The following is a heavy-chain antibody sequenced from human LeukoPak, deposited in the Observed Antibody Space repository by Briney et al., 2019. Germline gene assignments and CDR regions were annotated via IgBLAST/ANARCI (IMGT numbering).Heavy chain of an antibody. CDR2: IWYDGSNK. D-gene: IGHD3-10*01. CDR1: GFTFRNYG. CDR3: ARLAILYGSGSSTKEYYMDV. Sequence: GGSLRLSCTASGFTFRNYGMNWVRQAPGKGLEWVAGIWYDGSNKDYVDSVKGRFTISRDNSKNTLYLQMNSLRAEDTAVYYCARLAILYGSGSSTKEYYMDVWGKGTTVTVSS. V-gene: IGHV3-33*01. J-gene: IGHJ6*03.